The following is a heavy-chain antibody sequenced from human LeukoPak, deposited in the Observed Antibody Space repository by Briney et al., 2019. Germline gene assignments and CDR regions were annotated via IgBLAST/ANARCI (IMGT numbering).Heavy chain of an antibody. D-gene: IGHD1-7*01. V-gene: IGHV1-69*01. J-gene: IGHJ6*02. Sequence: SVKVSCTASGGTFSSYAISWVRQASGQGLEWMGGIIPIFGTANYAQKFQGRVTITADESTSTAYMELSSLRSEDTAVYYCARAGNSNYYYGMDVWGQGTTVTVSS. CDR2: IIPIFGTA. CDR3: ARAGNSNYYYGMDV. CDR1: GGTFSSYA.